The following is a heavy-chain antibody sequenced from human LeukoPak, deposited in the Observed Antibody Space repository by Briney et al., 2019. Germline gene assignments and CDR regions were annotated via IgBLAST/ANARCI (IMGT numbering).Heavy chain of an antibody. CDR3: ASDPLRGIFDY. CDR1: GGSISSGGYY. V-gene: IGHV4-30-2*01. D-gene: IGHD1-1*01. CDR2: IYHSGST. J-gene: IGHJ4*02. Sequence: SETLSLTCTVSGGSISSGGYYWSWIRQPPGKGLEWIGYIYHSGSTYYNPSLKSRVTISVDRSKNQFSLKLSSVTAADTAVYYCASDPLRGIFDYWGQGTLVTVSS.